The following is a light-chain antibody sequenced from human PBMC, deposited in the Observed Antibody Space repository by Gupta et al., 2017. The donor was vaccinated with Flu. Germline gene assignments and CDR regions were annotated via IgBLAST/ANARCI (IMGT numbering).Light chain of an antibody. J-gene: IGKJ2*01. CDR3: KECTYSHT. Sequence: PVSLGQPASISCKSSQSLVHRNGNTYLHWFQQRPGQSPRRLIYNVSNRDSGVPDRFSGSGSGTDFTLIISRVEAEDVGIYYCKECTYSHTFGQGTKMEIK. CDR2: NVS. V-gene: IGKV2-30*02. CDR1: QSLVHRNGNTY.